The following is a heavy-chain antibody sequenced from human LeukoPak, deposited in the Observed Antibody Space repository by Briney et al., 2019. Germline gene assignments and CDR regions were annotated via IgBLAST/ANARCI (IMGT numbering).Heavy chain of an antibody. J-gene: IGHJ4*02. CDR3: ARDLSSGWYFVVGY. CDR1: GYTFTGYY. Sequence: GASVKVSCKASGYTFTGYYMHWLRQAPGQGLEWMGWSNPNSGGPNYAQKFQGKVTMTRDTSNSTAYMELSRLRSYYTAVYYCARDLSSGWYFVVGYWGQGTLVTVSS. V-gene: IGHV1-2*02. CDR2: SNPNSGGP. D-gene: IGHD6-19*01.